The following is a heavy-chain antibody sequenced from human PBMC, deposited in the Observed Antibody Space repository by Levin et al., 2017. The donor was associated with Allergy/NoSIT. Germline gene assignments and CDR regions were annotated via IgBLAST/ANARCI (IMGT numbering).Heavy chain of an antibody. Sequence: GGSLRLSCAASGFTFRSYGMHWVRQAPGKGLEWVAVISYDGSKKYYAVSVKGRFTISRDNFKNTLYLQMNTLRAEDTAVYSCAPSPYFGSGTYYPPLHDSWGQGTVVTVSS. CDR1: GFTFRSYG. CDR2: ISYDGSKK. CDR3: APSPYFGSGTYYPPLHDS. J-gene: IGHJ4*02. V-gene: IGHV3-30*03. D-gene: IGHD3-10*01.